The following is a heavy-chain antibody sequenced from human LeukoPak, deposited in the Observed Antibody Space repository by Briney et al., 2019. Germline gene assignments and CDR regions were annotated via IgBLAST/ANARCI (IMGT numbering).Heavy chain of an antibody. CDR1: GYTFTGYY. CDR2: INPNSGGT. J-gene: IGHJ5*02. V-gene: IGHV1-2*02. Sequence: ASVKVSCKASGYTFTGYYMHWVRQAPGQGLEWVGWINPNSGGTNYAQKFQGRVTMTRDTSISTAYMELSRLRSGDTAVYYCAREVDRYCSSTSCYRGVNWFDPWGQGTLVTVSS. D-gene: IGHD2-2*01. CDR3: AREVDRYCSSTSCYRGVNWFDP.